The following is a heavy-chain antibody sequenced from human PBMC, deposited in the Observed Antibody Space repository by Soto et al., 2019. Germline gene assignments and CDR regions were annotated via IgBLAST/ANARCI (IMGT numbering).Heavy chain of an antibody. Sequence: GGSLRLSCAASGFTFSRHGMHWVRQTPGKGLEWVAVIWYDGSNKYYGDSVKGRFTISRDNSKNTVYLQMNSLRAEDTAVYYCARDLGGNYGPFDSWGQGILVTVSS. CDR1: GFTFSRHG. CDR2: IWYDGSNK. D-gene: IGHD4-4*01. CDR3: ARDLGGNYGPFDS. V-gene: IGHV3-33*01. J-gene: IGHJ4*02.